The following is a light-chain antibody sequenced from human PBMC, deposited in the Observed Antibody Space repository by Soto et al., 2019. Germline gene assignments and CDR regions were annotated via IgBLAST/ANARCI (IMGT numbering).Light chain of an antibody. Sequence: DIQMTQSPSSLSASLADRVTITCRASQGISSWLAWYQQKPGRAPTLLIYAASSLQSGVPSRFSGSGSAADLPITSSSQQPEDFATYYCQQANSFRFTFGPGTKVDIK. V-gene: IGKV1-12*01. J-gene: IGKJ3*01. CDR2: AAS. CDR1: QGISSW. CDR3: QQANSFRFT.